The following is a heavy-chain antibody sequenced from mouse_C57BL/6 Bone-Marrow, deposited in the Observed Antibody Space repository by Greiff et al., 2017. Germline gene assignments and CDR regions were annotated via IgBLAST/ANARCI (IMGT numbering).Heavy chain of an antibody. J-gene: IGHJ4*01. D-gene: IGHD2-4*01. CDR2: IWGVGST. CDR1: GFSLTSYG. CDR3: ARYDYEDAMDY. Sequence: VKLVESGPGLEAPSQSLSITCTVSGFSLTSYGVDWVRQSPGKGLEWLGVIWGVGSTNYNSALKSRLSISKDNSKSQVFLKMNSLQTDDTAMYYCARYDYEDAMDYWGQGTSVTVSS. V-gene: IGHV2-6*01.